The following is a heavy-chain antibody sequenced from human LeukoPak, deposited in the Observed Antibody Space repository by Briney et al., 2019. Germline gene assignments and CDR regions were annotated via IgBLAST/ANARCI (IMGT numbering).Heavy chain of an antibody. CDR1: GFTFSSSA. J-gene: IGHJ3*02. V-gene: IGHV3-23*01. CDR3: AKRDDSSSWTAFDI. CDR2: ISGSGVST. D-gene: IGHD6-13*01. Sequence: GGSLRLSCAASGFTFSSSAMTRVRQAPGKGLEWVSSISGSGVSTYYADSVKGRFTISRDNSKNTVYLQMNSLRAEDTAVYYCAKRDDSSSWTAFDIWGQGTMVTVSS.